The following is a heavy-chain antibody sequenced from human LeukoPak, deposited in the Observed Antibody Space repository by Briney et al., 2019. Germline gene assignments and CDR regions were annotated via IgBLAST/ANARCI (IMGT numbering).Heavy chain of an antibody. Sequence: KPSETLSLTCTVPGGSISSYYWSWIRQPPGKGLEWIGYIYYSGSTNYNPSLKSRVTISVDTSKNQFSLKLSSVTAADTAVYYCARVRITGTTTAFDYWGQGTLVTVSS. D-gene: IGHD1-7*01. V-gene: IGHV4-59*01. J-gene: IGHJ4*02. CDR3: ARVRITGTTTAFDY. CDR1: GGSISSYY. CDR2: IYYSGST.